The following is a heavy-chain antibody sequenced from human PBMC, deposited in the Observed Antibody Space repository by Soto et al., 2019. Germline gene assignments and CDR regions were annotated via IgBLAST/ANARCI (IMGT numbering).Heavy chain of an antibody. J-gene: IGHJ4*02. V-gene: IGHV4-30-4*01. CDR1: GGPISSGDYY. Sequence: SETLSLTCTVSGGPISSGDYYWSWIRQPPGKGLEWIGYIYYSGSTYYNPPLKSRVTISVDTSKNQFSLKLSSVTAADTAVYYCARASLGADYWGQGTLVTVS. CDR3: ARASLGADY. CDR2: IYYSGST.